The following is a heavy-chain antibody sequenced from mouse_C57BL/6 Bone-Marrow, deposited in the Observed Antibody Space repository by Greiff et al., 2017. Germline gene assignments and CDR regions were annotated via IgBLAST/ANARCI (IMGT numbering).Heavy chain of an antibody. J-gene: IGHJ4*01. D-gene: IGHD2-4*01. V-gene: IGHV2-2*01. CDR3: ARKRDDCMDY. CDR1: GFPLTSYG. Sequence: VQLQQSGPGLVQPSQSLSISCTVSGFPLTSYGVHWVRQSPGKGLEWLGVIWSGGSTDYNAAFISRLGISKDNSKSQASFKMNSLQAGETAIYYCARKRDDCMDYWGQGTSVTVSS. CDR2: IWSGGST.